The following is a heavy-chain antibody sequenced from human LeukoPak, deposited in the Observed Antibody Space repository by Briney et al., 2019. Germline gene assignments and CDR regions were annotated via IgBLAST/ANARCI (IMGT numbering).Heavy chain of an antibody. CDR3: ARVGGRYDSSCYYPDPWFDY. Sequence: SETLSLTCTVSGGSISSYYWSWIRQPPGKGLEWIGYIYYSGSTNYNPSLKSRVTISVDTSKNQFSLKLSSVTAADTAVYYCARVGGRYDSSCYYPDPWFDYWGQGTLVTVSS. CDR2: IYYSGST. V-gene: IGHV4-59*01. J-gene: IGHJ4*02. D-gene: IGHD3-22*01. CDR1: GGSISSYY.